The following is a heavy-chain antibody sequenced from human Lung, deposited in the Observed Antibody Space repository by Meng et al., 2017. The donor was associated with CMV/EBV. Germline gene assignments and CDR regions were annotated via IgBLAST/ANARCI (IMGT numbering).Heavy chain of an antibody. CDR1: GYTFTSYE. CDR3: ATGVADFEY. J-gene: IGHJ4*02. D-gene: IGHD6-19*01. Sequence: QVQLVQSGAAVKKPGASVKVSCKASGYTFTSYEINWVRQGTGQGLEWMGWMNPNRGTTGYAQKFQGRVTMTRNISKSTAYMDLSSLRSEDTAVYYCATGVADFEYWGQGTLVTVSS. V-gene: IGHV1-8*01. CDR2: MNPNRGTT.